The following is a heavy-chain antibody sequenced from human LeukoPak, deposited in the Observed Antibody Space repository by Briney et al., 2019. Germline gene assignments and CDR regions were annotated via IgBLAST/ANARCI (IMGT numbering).Heavy chain of an antibody. CDR3: AREVGYYGSGSYSTDFDP. J-gene: IGHJ5*02. D-gene: IGHD3-10*01. Sequence: SVKVSCKASGGTFSSYAISWVRQAPGQGLEWMGGIIPIFGTANYAQKFQGRVTITTDESTSTAYMELSSLRSEDTAVYYCAREVGYYGSGSYSTDFDPWGQGTLVTFSS. CDR2: IIPIFGTA. V-gene: IGHV1-69*05. CDR1: GGTFSSYA.